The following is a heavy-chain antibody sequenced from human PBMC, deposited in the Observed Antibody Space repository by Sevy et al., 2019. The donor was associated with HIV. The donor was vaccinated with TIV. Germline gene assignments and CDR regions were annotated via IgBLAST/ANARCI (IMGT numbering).Heavy chain of an antibody. CDR2: INHSGST. J-gene: IGHJ5*02. CDR1: GGSFSGYY. CDR3: ARGGQVAAAGTYGWFDP. Sequence: SETLSLTCAVYGGSFSGYYWSWIRQPPGKGLEWIREINHSGSTNYNPSLKSRVTISVDTSKNQFSLKLSSVTAADTAVYYCARGGQVAAAGTYGWFDPWGQGTLVTVSS. D-gene: IGHD6-13*01. V-gene: IGHV4-34*01.